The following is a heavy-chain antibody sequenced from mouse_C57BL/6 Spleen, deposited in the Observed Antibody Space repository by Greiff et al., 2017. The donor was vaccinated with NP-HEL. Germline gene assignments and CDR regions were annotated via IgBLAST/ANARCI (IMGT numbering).Heavy chain of an antibody. Sequence: VKLMESGPELVKPGASVKISCKASGYAFSSSWMNWVKQRPGKGLEWIGRIYPGDGDTNYNGKFKGKATLTADKSSSTAYMQLSSLTSEDSAVYFCARSGYYYFDYWGQGTTLTVSS. V-gene: IGHV1-82*01. J-gene: IGHJ2*01. CDR1: GYAFSSSW. CDR2: IYPGDGDT. CDR3: ARSGYYYFDY. D-gene: IGHD3-1*01.